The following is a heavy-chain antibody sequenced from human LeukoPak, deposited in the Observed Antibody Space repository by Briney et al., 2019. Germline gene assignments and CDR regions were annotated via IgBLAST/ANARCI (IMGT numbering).Heavy chain of an antibody. D-gene: IGHD6-19*01. Sequence: PGGPLRLSCAASGFTFSSYAMSWVRQAPGKGLEWVSAISGSGGSTYYADSVKGRFTISRDNSKNTLYLQMNSLRAEDTAVYYCAKGGVYSSGWDIWWGQGTLVTVSS. CDR2: ISGSGGST. J-gene: IGHJ4*02. V-gene: IGHV3-23*01. CDR1: GFTFSSYA. CDR3: AKGGVYSSGWDIW.